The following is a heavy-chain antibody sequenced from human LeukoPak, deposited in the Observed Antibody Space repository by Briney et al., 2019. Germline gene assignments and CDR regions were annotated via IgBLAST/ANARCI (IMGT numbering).Heavy chain of an antibody. V-gene: IGHV4-4*07. CDR3: ARDSSGYYHFDY. Sequence: SETLSLTCTVSGGSISSYYWSWIRQPAGKGLEWIGRIYTSESTNYNPSLKSLGTMSVDTYKNQFSLQLSSVPAAETAVYYCARDSSGYYHFDYWGQGTLVTVSS. D-gene: IGHD3-22*01. CDR2: IYTSEST. CDR1: GGSISSYY. J-gene: IGHJ4*02.